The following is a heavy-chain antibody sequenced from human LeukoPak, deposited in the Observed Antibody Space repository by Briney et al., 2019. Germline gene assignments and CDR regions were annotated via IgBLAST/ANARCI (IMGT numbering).Heavy chain of an antibody. CDR2: ISSPSGGNI. V-gene: IGHV3-11*04. CDR3: ARGAYCRTVSCYGVLNWFDP. CDR1: RFTFSDYY. D-gene: IGHD2-21*01. Sequence: GGSLRLSCVASRFTFSDYYMSWIRQTPGKGLEWVSSISSPSGGNIHYADSVKGRFTVSRDNAKNSLSLQMDSLRAEDTAVYFCARGAYCRTVSCYGVLNWFDPWGQGTLVIVSS. J-gene: IGHJ5*02.